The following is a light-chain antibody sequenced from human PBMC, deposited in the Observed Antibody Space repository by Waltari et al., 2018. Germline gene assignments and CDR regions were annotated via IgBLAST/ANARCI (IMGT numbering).Light chain of an antibody. J-gene: IGKJ1*01. CDR3: QQYYGYPRT. CDR2: AAS. Sequence: AIRITQSPSSLSASTGDRVTITCRASQGISTYLAWHQQKPGKAPKLLIYAASTLQSGVPSRFSGSGSGTDFTLTISCLQSEDFATYYCQQYYGYPRTFGQGTKVEI. V-gene: IGKV1-8*01. CDR1: QGISTY.